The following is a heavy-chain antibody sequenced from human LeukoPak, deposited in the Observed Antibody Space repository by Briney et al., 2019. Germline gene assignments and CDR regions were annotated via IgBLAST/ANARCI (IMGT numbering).Heavy chain of an antibody. CDR3: ARGDYSNYGGAFDI. CDR1: GFTISSYS. D-gene: IGHD4-11*01. CDR2: ISSSSSYI. Sequence: PGGSLRLSCAASGFTISSYSMNWVRQAPGKGLEWVSSISSSSSYIYYADSVKGRFTISRDNAKNSLYLQMNSLRAEDTAVYYCARGDYSNYGGAFDIWGQGTMVTVSS. V-gene: IGHV3-21*01. J-gene: IGHJ3*02.